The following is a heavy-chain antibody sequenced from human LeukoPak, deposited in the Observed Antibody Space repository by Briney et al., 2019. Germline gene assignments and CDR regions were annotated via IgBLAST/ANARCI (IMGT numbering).Heavy chain of an antibody. Sequence: GGSLRLSCATSGFTFDDYAMHWVRQAPGKGLEWVSGISWNSGSIGYADSVKGRFTISRDNAKNSLYLQMNSLRAEDTALYYCAKAARVVEWGQGTLVTVSS. D-gene: IGHD2-15*01. CDR3: AKAARVVE. V-gene: IGHV3-9*01. CDR1: GFTFDDYA. CDR2: ISWNSGSI. J-gene: IGHJ4*02.